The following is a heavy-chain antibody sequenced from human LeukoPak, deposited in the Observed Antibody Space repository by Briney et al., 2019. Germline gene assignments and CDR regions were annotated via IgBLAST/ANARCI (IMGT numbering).Heavy chain of an antibody. J-gene: IGHJ4*02. CDR3: AKPGLAVATLYYFDY. CDR1: GFTFSSCW. V-gene: IGHV3-74*01. CDR2: INTDGSST. D-gene: IGHD6-19*01. Sequence: PGGSLRLSCAASGFTFSSCWMHWVRQAPGKGLVWVSRINTDGSSTTNADSVKGRFTISRDNAKNSLYLQMNSLRAEDTAVYYCAKPGLAVATLYYFDYWGQGTLVTVSS.